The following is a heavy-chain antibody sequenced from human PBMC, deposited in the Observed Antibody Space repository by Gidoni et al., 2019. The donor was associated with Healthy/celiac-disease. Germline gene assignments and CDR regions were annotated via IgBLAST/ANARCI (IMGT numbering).Heavy chain of an antibody. CDR1: GGSISSYY. D-gene: IGHD6-19*01. V-gene: IGHV4-59*08. CDR3: ARHRGIAVAGFPYYYGMDV. J-gene: IGHJ6*02. CDR2: IYYSGST. Sequence: QVQLQESGPGLVKPSETLSLTCTVSGGSISSYYWSWIRQPPGKGLEWIGYIYYSGSTNYNPPLKSRVTISVDTSKNQFSLKLSSVTAADTAVYYCARHRGIAVAGFPYYYGMDVWGQGTTVTVSS.